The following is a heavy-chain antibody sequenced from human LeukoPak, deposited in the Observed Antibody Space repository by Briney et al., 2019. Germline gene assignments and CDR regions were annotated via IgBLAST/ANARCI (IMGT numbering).Heavy chain of an antibody. CDR2: IYSGGRT. J-gene: IGHJ4*02. Sequence: PGGSLRLSCAASGFTVSTNYMSWVRQAPGKGLEWVSTIYSGGRTYYADSVKGRFTISRDNSKNTLYLQVNSLRAEDTAVYYCARDGRLGAPFDYWGQGALVTVSS. CDR3: ARDGRLGAPFDY. D-gene: IGHD3-10*01. CDR1: GFTVSTNY. V-gene: IGHV3-53*01.